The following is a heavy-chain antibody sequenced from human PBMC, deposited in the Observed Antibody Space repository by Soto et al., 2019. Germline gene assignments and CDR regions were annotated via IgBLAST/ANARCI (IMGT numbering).Heavy chain of an antibody. Sequence: PGGSLRLSCAASGFTFSSYSMNWVRQAPGKGLEWVSSISSSSSYIYYADSVKGRFTISRDNAKNSLYLQTNSLRAEDTAVYYCARDYVGPPADYWGQGTLVTVSS. CDR2: ISSSSSYI. J-gene: IGHJ4*02. CDR3: ARDYVGPPADY. D-gene: IGHD3-16*01. CDR1: GFTFSSYS. V-gene: IGHV3-21*01.